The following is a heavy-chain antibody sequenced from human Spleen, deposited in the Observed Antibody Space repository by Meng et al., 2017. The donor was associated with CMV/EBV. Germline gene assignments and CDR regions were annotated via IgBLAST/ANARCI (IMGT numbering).Heavy chain of an antibody. D-gene: IGHD3-3*01. J-gene: IGHJ4*02. V-gene: IGHV3-7*01. Sequence: FNFSSYWMSWVRQAPGKGLEWVANIKQDGSEKYYVDSVKGRFTISRDNAKNSLYLQMNSLRAEDTAVYYCARASLAIFGVVSGVFDYWGQGTLVTVSS. CDR2: IKQDGSEK. CDR1: FNFSSYW. CDR3: ARASLAIFGVVSGVFDY.